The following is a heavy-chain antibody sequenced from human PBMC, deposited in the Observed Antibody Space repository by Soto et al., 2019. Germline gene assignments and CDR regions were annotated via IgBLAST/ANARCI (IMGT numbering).Heavy chain of an antibody. V-gene: IGHV3-23*01. CDR3: AKTKGIGYFYFYGMDV. D-gene: IGHD6-13*01. Sequence: PGGSLRLSCSASGFTFSSHAMTWVRQAPGKGLEWVSSISTSGGSTYLADSVKGRFTISRDNSKNTLYLQMISLRAEDTAIYYCAKTKGIGYFYFYGMDVWGQGTTVTVSS. CDR1: GFTFSSHA. CDR2: ISTSGGST. J-gene: IGHJ6*02.